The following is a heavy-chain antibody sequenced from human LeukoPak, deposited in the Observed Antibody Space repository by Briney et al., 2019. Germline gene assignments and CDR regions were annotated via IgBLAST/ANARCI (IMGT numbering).Heavy chain of an antibody. J-gene: IGHJ4*02. CDR1: GFTFSGRE. D-gene: IGHD5-12*01. V-gene: IGHV3-48*03. CDR2: MSKNGKTI. CDR3: ARASYTGFDLHFDQ. Sequence: GGSLTLSCSASGFTFSGREMAWVRQAPGKGLEWLSYMSKNGKTILHADSVKGRFTISRDKAKNSLYLQMDSLRAEDTAFYYCARASYTGFDLHFDQWGQGTLVTVSS.